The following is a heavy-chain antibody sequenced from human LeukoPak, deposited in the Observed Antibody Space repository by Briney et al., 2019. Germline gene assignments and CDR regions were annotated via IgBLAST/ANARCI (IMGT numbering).Heavy chain of an antibody. V-gene: IGHV1-46*01. D-gene: IGHD5-24*01. CDR1: GYTFTSYY. J-gene: IGHJ2*01. Sequence: ASVKVSCKASGYTFTSYYMHWVRQAPGQGLEWMGIINPSGGSTSYAQKFQGRVAMTRDTSISTAYMELSRLRSDDTAVYYCARDQGRDGYNYGYFDLWGRGTLVTVSS. CDR3: ARDQGRDGYNYGYFDL. CDR2: INPSGGST.